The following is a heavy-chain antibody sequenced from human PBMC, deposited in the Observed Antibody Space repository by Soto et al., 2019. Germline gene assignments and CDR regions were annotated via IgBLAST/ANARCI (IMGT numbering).Heavy chain of an antibody. J-gene: IGHJ6*02. CDR1: GFTLTGYF. CDR2: IYGDSADI. V-gene: IGHV1-2*06. CDR3: ASELQIGLDV. Sequence: QVQLVQSGAEVKIPGASVRVSCTPSGFTLTGYFMHWVRQAPGQGPEWMGRIYGDSADIIYAQKFQGRITMTGDTSINTADMVLRRLTSDDTAVYYCASELQIGLDVWGQGTTITVSS. D-gene: IGHD2-15*01.